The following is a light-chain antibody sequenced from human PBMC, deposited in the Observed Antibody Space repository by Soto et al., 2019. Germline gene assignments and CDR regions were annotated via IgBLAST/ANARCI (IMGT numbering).Light chain of an antibody. V-gene: IGKV4-1*01. J-gene: IGKJ4*01. CDR2: WAS. Sequence: DIVMTQSPDSLAVSLGERATINCKSSQRVLYSSNNQNYLAWYQQKPGQPPKLLIYWASTRESGVPDRFSGSGSGTDFTLTITSRQAEDVAVYYCQQYYSTPLTFGRGTKVEIK. CDR3: QQYYSTPLT. CDR1: QRVLYSSNNQNY.